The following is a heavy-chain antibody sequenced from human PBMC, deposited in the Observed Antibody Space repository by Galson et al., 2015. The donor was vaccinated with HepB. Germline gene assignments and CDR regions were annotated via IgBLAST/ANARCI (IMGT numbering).Heavy chain of an antibody. CDR2: IYRGDGT. D-gene: IGHD2-21*01. CDR3: AREKKWDGRDYLYSYYFDD. CDR1: VFSVSTNY. Sequence: SLRLSCAASVFSVSTNYMSWVRQAPGKGLEWVSVIYRGDGTYYADSVEGRFTISRDDSKNTVYLQMNNVRVEDTAVYYCAREKKWDGRDYLYSYYFDDWGQGTLVTVSS. J-gene: IGHJ4*02. V-gene: IGHV3-53*01.